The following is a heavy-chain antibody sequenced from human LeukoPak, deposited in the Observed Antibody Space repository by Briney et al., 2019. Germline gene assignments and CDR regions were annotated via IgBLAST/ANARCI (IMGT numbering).Heavy chain of an antibody. Sequence: GASVKVSCKASGYTFTGYYMHWVRQAPGQGLEWMGWINPNSGGTNYAQKLQGRVTMTTDTSTSTAYMELRSLRSDDTAVYYCARDTDYGAVRHFDYWGQGTLVTVSS. CDR3: ARDTDYGAVRHFDY. D-gene: IGHD4-17*01. CDR1: GYTFTGYY. CDR2: INPNSGGT. V-gene: IGHV1-2*02. J-gene: IGHJ4*02.